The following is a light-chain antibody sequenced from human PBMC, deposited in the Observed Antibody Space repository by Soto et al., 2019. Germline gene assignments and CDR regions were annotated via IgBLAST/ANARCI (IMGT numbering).Light chain of an antibody. CDR1: QSVSSN. CDR2: GAS. J-gene: IGKJ5*01. V-gene: IGKV3-15*01. CDR3: QQYNNWPPQIT. Sequence: EIVMTQSPSTLCVSPWERATLSCRATQSVSSNLAWYQQKPGQAPRPLIHGASARATGIPARFSGSGSGTEFTLTISSLQSDAFAVAYCQQYNNWPPQITFGQGTRLEIK.